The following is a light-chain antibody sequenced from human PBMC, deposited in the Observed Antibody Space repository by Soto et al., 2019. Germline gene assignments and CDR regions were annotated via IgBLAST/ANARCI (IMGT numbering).Light chain of an antibody. J-gene: IGKJ1*01. Sequence: DIQMTQSPSTLSASLGDRVTITCRASQNIDNWLAWYQQKPRQAPKLLIYKASNLESGVPSRFSGSGSGTEFTLTISSLQPDDFATYYCQQYNSYLTFGQGTKVEIK. CDR1: QNIDNW. CDR3: QQYNSYLT. V-gene: IGKV1-5*03. CDR2: KAS.